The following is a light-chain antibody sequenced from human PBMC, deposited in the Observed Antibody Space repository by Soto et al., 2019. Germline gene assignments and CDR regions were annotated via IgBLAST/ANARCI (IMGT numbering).Light chain of an antibody. J-gene: IGKJ4*01. CDR3: QWRSDWPPRLT. V-gene: IGKV3-11*01. Sequence: EVVLTQSPATLSLSPGERATLSCRASESIGNYLAWYQQKLGQAPKLLIYDASHRAIGIPGRFSGDGSGTDLTLTISSLEPEDVAVYYCQWRSDWPPRLTFGGGTKVEIK. CDR1: ESIGNY. CDR2: DAS.